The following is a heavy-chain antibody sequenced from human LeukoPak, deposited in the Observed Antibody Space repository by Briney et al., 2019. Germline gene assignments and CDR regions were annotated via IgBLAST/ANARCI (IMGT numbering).Heavy chain of an antibody. J-gene: IGHJ2*01. Sequence: SETLSLTCAVYGGSFSGYYWRWVRQPPGKGLERMGEINHSGSTNYNPSLKSRVTISVDTSKNQFSLKLSSVTAADTAVYYCARGRARTMVRGVIKMDWYFDLWGRGTLVTVSS. V-gene: IGHV4-34*01. CDR3: ARGRARTMVRGVIKMDWYFDL. CDR2: INHSGST. CDR1: GGSFSGYY. D-gene: IGHD3-10*01.